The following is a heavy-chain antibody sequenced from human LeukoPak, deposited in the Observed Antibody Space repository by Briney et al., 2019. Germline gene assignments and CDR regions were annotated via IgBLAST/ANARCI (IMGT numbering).Heavy chain of an antibody. J-gene: IGHJ4*02. CDR3: ARQYSGGRLFDY. CDR2: VYKSGST. V-gene: IGHV4-34*01. Sequence: PSETLSLTCAVYGGSFSAYYWSWIRQPPGKGLEWIGEVYKSGSTNYNPSLQSRVTISVDTSKNQFSLKLSSVTAADTAVYYCARQYSGGRLFDYWGQGTLVTVSS. D-gene: IGHD6-19*01. CDR1: GGSFSAYY.